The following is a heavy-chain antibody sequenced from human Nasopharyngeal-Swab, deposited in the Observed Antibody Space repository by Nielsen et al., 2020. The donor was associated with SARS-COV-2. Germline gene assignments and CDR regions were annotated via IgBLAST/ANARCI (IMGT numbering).Heavy chain of an antibody. D-gene: IGHD3-22*01. CDR2: IGSFGSTI. CDR3: ARGDSSGLPQAVYGMDV. CDR1: GFSLSSYE. J-gene: IGHJ6*02. V-gene: IGHV3-48*03. Sequence: GESLKISCAASGFSLSSYEMNWVRQAPGKGLEWVSYIGSFGSTIYSDSVKGRITVSRDNAKNSLYLQMNSLRAEDTAVHYCARGDSSGLPQAVYGMDVWGQGTTVSVSS.